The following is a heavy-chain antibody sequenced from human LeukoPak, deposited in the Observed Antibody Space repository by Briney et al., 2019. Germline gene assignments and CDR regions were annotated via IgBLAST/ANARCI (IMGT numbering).Heavy chain of an antibody. V-gene: IGHV1-2*02. D-gene: IGHD4-11*01. CDR3: ARALSNLRLYYFDY. CDR1: GYTFTGYY. CDR2: INPNSGGT. J-gene: IGHJ4*02. Sequence: ASVKVSCKASGYTFTGYYIHWVRQAPGQGLEWMGWINPNSGGTNYAQRFEGRVTGTRDTSISTAYMELSRLRSDDTAVYYCARALSNLRLYYFDYWGQGALVTVSS.